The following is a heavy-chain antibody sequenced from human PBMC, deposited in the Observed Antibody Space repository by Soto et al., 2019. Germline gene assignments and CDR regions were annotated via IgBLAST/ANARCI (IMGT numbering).Heavy chain of an antibody. CDR2: IYWDDDK. V-gene: IGHV2-5*02. J-gene: IGHJ6*02. Sequence: QITLKESGPTLVKPTQTLTLTCTFSGSSLSTSGVGVGWIRQPPGKALEWLALIYWDDDKRYSPSLRSRLTINKDTSKNQVVLTMTNMDPVDTATYYCIQSRCGGDCLQSYASHYYYGMDVWGQGTTVTVSS. CDR1: GSSLSTSGVG. CDR3: IQSRCGGDCLQSYASHYYYGMDV. D-gene: IGHD2-21*02.